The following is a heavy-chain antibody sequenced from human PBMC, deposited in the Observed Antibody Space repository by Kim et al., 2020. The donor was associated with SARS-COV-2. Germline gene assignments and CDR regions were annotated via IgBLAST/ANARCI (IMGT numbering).Heavy chain of an antibody. J-gene: IGHJ6*03. D-gene: IGHD1-7*01. Sequence: LKSRVTISVDTSKNQFSLKLSSVTAADTAVYYCARDRYNWNYGSQGYMDVWGKGTTVTVSS. CDR3: ARDRYNWNYGSQGYMDV. V-gene: IGHV4-59*01.